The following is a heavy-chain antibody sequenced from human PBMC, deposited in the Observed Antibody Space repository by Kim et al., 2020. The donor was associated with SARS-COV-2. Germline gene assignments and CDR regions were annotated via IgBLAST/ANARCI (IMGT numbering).Heavy chain of an antibody. CDR3: ARGKSEWLSNYYYYGMDV. V-gene: IGHV1-69*13. CDR2: IIPIFGTA. Sequence: SVKVSCKASGGTFSSYAISWVRQAPGQGLEWMGGIIPIFGTANYAQKFQGRVTITADESTSTAYMELSSLRSEDTAVYYCARGKSEWLSNYYYYGMDVWGQGTTVTVSS. CDR1: GGTFSSYA. J-gene: IGHJ6*02. D-gene: IGHD3-3*01.